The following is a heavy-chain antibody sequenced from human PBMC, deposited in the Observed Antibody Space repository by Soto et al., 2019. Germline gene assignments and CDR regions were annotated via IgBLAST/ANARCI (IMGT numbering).Heavy chain of an antibody. CDR3: ARLMGQHLVFAVGYRMDG. J-gene: IGHJ6*02. CDR1: GYSFTSYW. D-gene: IGHD6-13*01. V-gene: IGHV5-51*01. Sequence: GESLKISCKGSGYSFTSYWIGWVRQMPGKGLEWMGIIYPGDSDTRYSPSFQGQVTISADKSISTAYLQWSSLKASDTAMYYCARLMGQHLVFAVGYRMDGWGQGSTVTVSS. CDR2: IYPGDSDT.